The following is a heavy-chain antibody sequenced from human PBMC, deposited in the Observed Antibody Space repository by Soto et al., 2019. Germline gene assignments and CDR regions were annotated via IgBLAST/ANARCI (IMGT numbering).Heavy chain of an antibody. J-gene: IGHJ3*02. CDR1: GYTFTSYD. V-gene: IGHV1-8*01. D-gene: IGHD3-10*01. CDR3: ARALTYYYGSGSSPDAFDI. CDR2: MNPNSGNT. Sequence: GASVKVSCKASGYTFTSYDINWVRQATGQGLEWMGWMNPNSGNTGYAQKFQGRVTMTRNTSISTAYMELSSLRSEDTAVYYCARALTYYYGSGSSPDAFDIWGQGTMVTVS.